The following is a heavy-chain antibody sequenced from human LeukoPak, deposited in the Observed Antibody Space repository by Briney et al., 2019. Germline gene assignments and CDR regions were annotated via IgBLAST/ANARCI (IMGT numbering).Heavy chain of an antibody. Sequence: SGGSLRLSCAASGFTFSSYAMSWVRQAPGKGLEWVSAISGSGGSTYYADSVKGRFTISRDNSKNTLYLQMNSLRAEDTAVYYCAKVGDGDNNWSSFDYWGQGTLVTVSS. J-gene: IGHJ4*02. CDR2: ISGSGGST. CDR1: GFTFSSYA. D-gene: IGHD5-24*01. V-gene: IGHV3-23*01. CDR3: AKVGDGDNNWSSFDY.